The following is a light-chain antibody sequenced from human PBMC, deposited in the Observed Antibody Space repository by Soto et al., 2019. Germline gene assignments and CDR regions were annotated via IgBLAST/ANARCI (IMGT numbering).Light chain of an antibody. CDR1: QSVSSN. J-gene: IGKJ2*01. CDR3: HHYNSWPYT. CDR2: DAS. Sequence: EIGMTQSPYTLSVSTGERATLSCRASQSVSSNLAWYQQKPGQAPRLLIYDASTRAPGFPARFSGSGSGTEFTLTISSLQSEDFAVYYCHHYNSWPYTFGQGTKVDIK. V-gene: IGKV3-15*01.